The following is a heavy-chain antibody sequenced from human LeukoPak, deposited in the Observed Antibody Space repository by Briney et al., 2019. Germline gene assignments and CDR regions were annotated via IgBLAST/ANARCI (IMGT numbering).Heavy chain of an antibody. J-gene: IGHJ3*02. V-gene: IGHV1-46*01. D-gene: IGHD6-13*01. CDR3: ARSLGQLDAFDI. CDR1: GYTFTSYY. CDR2: INPSSGST. Sequence: ASVKVSCKASGYTFTSYYIHWVRQAPGQGLEWMGIINPSSGSTSYAQKFQGRVTMTRDMSTSTVYMELSSLRSEDTAVYYCARSLGQLDAFDIWGQGTMVTVSS.